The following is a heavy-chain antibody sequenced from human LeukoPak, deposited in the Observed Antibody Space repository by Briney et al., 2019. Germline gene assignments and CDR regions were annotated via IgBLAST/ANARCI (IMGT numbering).Heavy chain of an antibody. D-gene: IGHD5-24*01. Sequence: SVKVSCKASGGTFSSYAISWVRQAPGQGLEWMGRIIPIFGIANYAQKFQCRVTITVDKSTSTAYMELSSLRSEDTAVYYCATNRDGYIHNWFDPWGQGTLVTVSS. CDR3: ATNRDGYIHNWFDP. J-gene: IGHJ5*02. CDR1: GGTFSSYA. V-gene: IGHV1-69*04. CDR2: IIPIFGIA.